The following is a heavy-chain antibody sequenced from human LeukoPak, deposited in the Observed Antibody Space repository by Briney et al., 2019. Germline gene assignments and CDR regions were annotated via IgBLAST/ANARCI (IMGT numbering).Heavy chain of an antibody. CDR2: INTSGST. D-gene: IGHD6-19*01. CDR3: ARGNLKRIAVAGTRGAFDI. Sequence: KPSETLSLTXTVSGASISSYYWSWIRQSAGEGLEWIGRINTSGSTNYNPSLKSRVTMSLDTSKNQFSLKLRSVTAADTAVYYCARGNLKRIAVAGTRGAFDIWGQGTMVTVSS. CDR1: GASISSYY. J-gene: IGHJ3*02. V-gene: IGHV4-4*07.